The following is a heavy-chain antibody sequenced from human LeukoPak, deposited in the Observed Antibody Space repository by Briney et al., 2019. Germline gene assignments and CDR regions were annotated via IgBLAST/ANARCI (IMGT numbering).Heavy chain of an antibody. D-gene: IGHD6-13*01. V-gene: IGHV1-46*01. CDR3: ARVAPRYSSSWKIFDY. Sequence: ASVKVSCKASGYTFTSYYMHWVRQAPGQGLEWMGIINPSGGSTSYAQKFQGRVTMTRDMSTSTVYMVLSSLRSEDTAVYYCARVAPRYSSSWKIFDYWGQGTLVTVSS. J-gene: IGHJ4*02. CDR2: INPSGGST. CDR1: GYTFTSYY.